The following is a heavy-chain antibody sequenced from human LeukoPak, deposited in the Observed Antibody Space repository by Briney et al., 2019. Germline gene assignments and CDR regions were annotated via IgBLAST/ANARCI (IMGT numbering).Heavy chain of an antibody. CDR3: AREEGYYDSSGYYVGSGFDY. CDR1: GFTFSSYA. Sequence: GRSLRLSCAASGFTFSSYAKHWVRQAPGKGLEWVAVISYDGSNKYYADSVKGRFTISRDNPKNTLYLQMNSLRAEDTAVYYCAREEGYYDSSGYYVGSGFDYWGQGTLVTVSS. J-gene: IGHJ4*02. V-gene: IGHV3-30*04. D-gene: IGHD3-22*01. CDR2: ISYDGSNK.